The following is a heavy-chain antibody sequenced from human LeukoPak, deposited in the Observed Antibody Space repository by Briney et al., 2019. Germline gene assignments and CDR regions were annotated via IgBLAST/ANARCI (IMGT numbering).Heavy chain of an antibody. CDR1: GFTFSSYS. CDR2: ISSSSSYI. Sequence: GGSLRLSCAASGFTFSSYSMNWVRQAPGKGLEWVSSISSSSSYIYYADSVKGRFTISRDNAKNSLYLQMNSLRAEDTAVYYCARDLSEETHSNSPFDYWGQGTLVTVSS. V-gene: IGHV3-21*01. CDR3: ARDLSEETHSNSPFDY. J-gene: IGHJ4*02. D-gene: IGHD4-11*01.